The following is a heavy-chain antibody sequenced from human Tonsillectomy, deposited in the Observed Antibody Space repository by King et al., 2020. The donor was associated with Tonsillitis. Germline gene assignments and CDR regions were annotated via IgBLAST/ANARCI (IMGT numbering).Heavy chain of an antibody. CDR1: GGSISAYY. V-gene: IGHV4-59*08. CDR2: IYYSGTT. CDR3: AGDQYRSTWFYY. Sequence: QLQESAPGLVTPSETLSLTCTVSGGSISAYYWSWIRQPPGRELEWIGNIYYSGTTNYNPSLKSRVTISVDTSKNQFSLKLTSVTAADTAVYYCAGDQYRSTWFYYWRQGTLVTVSS. D-gene: IGHD2-21*01. J-gene: IGHJ4*02.